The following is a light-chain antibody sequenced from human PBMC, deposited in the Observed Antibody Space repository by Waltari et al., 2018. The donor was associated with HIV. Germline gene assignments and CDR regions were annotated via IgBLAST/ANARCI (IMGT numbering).Light chain of an antibody. V-gene: IGKV3-20*01. J-gene: IGKJ2*01. Sequence: EIVLTQSPGTLSLSPGERATLSCRASQSVSNSYLAWYQQKPGQAPRLLIFGASVRATGIPDRFTGSESGTDFTLTISRLEPEDFAVYYCLQYGSSPPSYTFGQGTKLEIK. CDR1: QSVSNSY. CDR3: LQYGSSPPSYT. CDR2: GAS.